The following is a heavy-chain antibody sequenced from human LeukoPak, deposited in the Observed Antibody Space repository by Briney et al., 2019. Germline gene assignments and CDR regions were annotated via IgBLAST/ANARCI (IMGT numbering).Heavy chain of an antibody. CDR2: ISYDGSNK. V-gene: IGHV3-30*18. CDR1: GFTFSSYG. D-gene: IGHD3-16*02. Sequence: GGSLRLSCAASGFTFSSYGMHWVRQAPGKGLEWVAVISYDGSNKYYADSVKGRFTISRDNSKNTLYLQVNSLRAEDTALYYCAKCPVTFGGVIVITTGYFDYWGQGTLVTVSS. J-gene: IGHJ4*02. CDR3: AKCPVTFGGVIVITTGYFDY.